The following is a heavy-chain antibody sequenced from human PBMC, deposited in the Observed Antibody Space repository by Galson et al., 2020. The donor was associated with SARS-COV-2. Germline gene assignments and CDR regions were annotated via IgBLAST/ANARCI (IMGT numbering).Heavy chain of an antibody. CDR1: GGSVSSGSYY. CDR3: ARFHQLENSSGWYYYFPDY. CDR2: IYYSGST. D-gene: IGHD6-19*01. Sequence: ASETLSLTCTVSGGSVSSGSYYWSWIRQPPGKGLEWIGYIYYSGSTNYNPSLKSRVTISVDTSKNQFSLKLSSVTAADTAVYYCARFHQLENSSGWYYYFPDYWGQGTMVTVSS. V-gene: IGHV4-61*01. J-gene: IGHJ4*02.